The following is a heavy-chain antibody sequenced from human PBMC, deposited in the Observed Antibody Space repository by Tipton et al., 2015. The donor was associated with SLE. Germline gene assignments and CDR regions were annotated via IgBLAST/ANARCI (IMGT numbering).Heavy chain of an antibody. CDR1: GFIFSSFP. D-gene: IGHD2-2*01. V-gene: IGHV3-23*01. CDR2: ISGSGGTT. Sequence: LRLSCAGSGFIFSSFPMSWVRQAPGKGLEWVSTISGSGGTTYVADSVRGRFTISRDNSKNTLSLQMNSLRAEDTALYYCAKVEFYCSRPNCYPTYRYYYMDVWGSGTAVTISS. J-gene: IGHJ6*03. CDR3: AKVEFYCSRPNCYPTYRYYYMDV.